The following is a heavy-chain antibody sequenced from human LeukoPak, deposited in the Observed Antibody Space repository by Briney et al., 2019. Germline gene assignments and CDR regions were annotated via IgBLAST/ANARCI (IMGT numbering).Heavy chain of an antibody. D-gene: IGHD2-2*01. CDR3: ARDRIPAAYPDSFDI. CDR1: AYTFSTVN. J-gene: IGHJ3*02. V-gene: IGHV1-18*01. Sequence: GASVKVSCRASAYTFSTVNINWVRQAPGQGLEWMGWINGYNGNTNYAQNIKDRVIMTADSSTNTAYMELRNLRSDDTALYYCARDRIPAAYPDSFDIWGQGTMVTVSS. CDR2: INGYNGNT.